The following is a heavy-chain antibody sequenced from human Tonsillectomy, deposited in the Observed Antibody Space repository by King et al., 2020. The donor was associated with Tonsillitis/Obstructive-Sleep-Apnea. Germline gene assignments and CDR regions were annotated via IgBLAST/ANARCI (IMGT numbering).Heavy chain of an antibody. CDR1: GFTFSDYA. Sequence: DVQLVESGEGLVQPGGSLRLSCAASGFTFSDYAMHWVRQAPGKGLEYVSAISSYGDSTYYADSVKGRFTISRDNSKNTLYLQMGSLRAEDMAVYYCARVGGNDAFDIWGQGTIVTVSS. CDR2: ISSYGDST. CDR3: ARVGGNDAFDI. J-gene: IGHJ3*02. V-gene: IGHV3-64*02.